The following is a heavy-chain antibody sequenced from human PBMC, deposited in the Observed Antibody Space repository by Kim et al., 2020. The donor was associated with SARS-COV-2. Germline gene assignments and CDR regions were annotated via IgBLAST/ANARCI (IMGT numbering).Heavy chain of an antibody. V-gene: IGHV1-18*01. J-gene: IGHJ6*02. D-gene: IGHD2-15*01. CDR1: GYTFTSYG. Sequence: ASVKVSCKASGYTFTSYGISWVRQAPGQGLEWMGWISAYNGNTNYAQKLQGRVTMTTDTSTSTAYMELRSLRSDDTAVYYCARERCSGGSCYYYGMDVWGQGTTVTVSS. CDR3: ARERCSGGSCYYYGMDV. CDR2: ISAYNGNT.